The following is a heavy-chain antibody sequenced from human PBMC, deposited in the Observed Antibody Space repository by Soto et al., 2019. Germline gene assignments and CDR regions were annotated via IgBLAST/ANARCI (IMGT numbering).Heavy chain of an antibody. D-gene: IGHD6-25*01. J-gene: IGHJ2*01. CDR2: IIPIFGTA. CDR3: ARPAAPLPQAYWYFDL. Sequence: QVQLVQSGAEVKKPGSSVKVSCKASGGTFSSYAISWVRQAPGQGLEWMGGIIPIFGTANYAQKFQGRVTITADDATSPAYIELSSLSTADTAVYYCARPAAPLPQAYWYFDLWGRGTLVTVSS. CDR1: GGTFSSYA. V-gene: IGHV1-69*12.